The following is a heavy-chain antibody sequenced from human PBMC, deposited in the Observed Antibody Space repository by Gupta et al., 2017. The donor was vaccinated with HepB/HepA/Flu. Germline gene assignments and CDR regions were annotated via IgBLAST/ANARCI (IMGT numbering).Heavy chain of an antibody. D-gene: IGHD3-16*02. J-gene: IGHJ6*02. Sequence: QVQLQQWGAGLLKPSETLSLTCAVYGGSFSGYYWSWIRQPPGKGLEWIGEINHSGSTNYNPSLKSRVTISVDTSKNQFSLKLSSVTAADTAVYYCARSHHYDYVWGSYPIGTYYYYGMDVWGQGTTVTVSS. V-gene: IGHV4-34*01. CDR3: ARSHHYDYVWGSYPIGTYYYYGMDV. CDR2: INHSGST. CDR1: GGSFSGYY.